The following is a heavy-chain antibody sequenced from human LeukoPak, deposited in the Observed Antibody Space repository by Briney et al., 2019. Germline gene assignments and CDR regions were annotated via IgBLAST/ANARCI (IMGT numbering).Heavy chain of an antibody. D-gene: IGHD3-10*01. Sequence: SETLSLTCTVSGGSISSYYWSWIRQRPGKGLEWIGYIYYSGSTNYNPSLKSRVTISVDTSKNQFSLKLSSVTAADTAVYYCARHHYGSGSYYNWFDPWDQGTLVTVSS. J-gene: IGHJ5*02. CDR3: ARHHYGSGSYYNWFDP. CDR2: IYYSGST. V-gene: IGHV4-59*08. CDR1: GGSISSYY.